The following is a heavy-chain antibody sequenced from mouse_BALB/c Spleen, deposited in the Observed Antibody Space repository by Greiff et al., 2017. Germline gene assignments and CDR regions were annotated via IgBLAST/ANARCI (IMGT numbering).Heavy chain of an antibody. Sequence: EVKLVESGGDLVKPGGSLKLSCAASGFTFSSYGMSWVRQTPGKRLEWVATISSGGSYTYYPDSVKGRFTISRDNAKNTLYLQMSSLKSEDTAMYYCARRYGSSYWYFDVWGAGTTVTVSS. V-gene: IGHV5-6*02. CDR1: GFTFSSYG. D-gene: IGHD1-1*01. CDR3: ARRYGSSYWYFDV. CDR2: ISSGGSYT. J-gene: IGHJ1*01.